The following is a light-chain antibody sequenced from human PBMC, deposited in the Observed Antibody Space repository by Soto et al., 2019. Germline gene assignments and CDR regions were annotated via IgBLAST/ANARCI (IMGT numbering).Light chain of an antibody. CDR1: QSVTDNY. CDR2: GAS. Sequence: EIVLTQSPATLSLSPGERATLSCRASQSVTDNYLAWYQQKPGQAPRLVISGASSRTSGIPDRFGASGSGTDFTLTISRLEPEDFAVYYCQQYTAAPLTFGQGTKVEIK. J-gene: IGKJ1*01. CDR3: QQYTAAPLT. V-gene: IGKV3-20*01.